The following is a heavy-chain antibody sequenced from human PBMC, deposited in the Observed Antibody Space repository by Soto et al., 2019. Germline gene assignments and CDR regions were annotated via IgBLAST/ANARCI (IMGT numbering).Heavy chain of an antibody. J-gene: IGHJ4*02. CDR3: ARAPYRSGWYVGYFDY. D-gene: IGHD6-19*01. V-gene: IGHV1-69*01. Sequence: SVNACCEAPGGSFIIYASSWLRQAHGQGLELMGGIIPSFGTANYAQKFQGRVRITADESTSTAYMELSSLRSEDTAVYYCARAPYRSGWYVGYFDYWVQGTLVTVSS. CDR2: IIPSFGTA. CDR1: GGSFIIYA.